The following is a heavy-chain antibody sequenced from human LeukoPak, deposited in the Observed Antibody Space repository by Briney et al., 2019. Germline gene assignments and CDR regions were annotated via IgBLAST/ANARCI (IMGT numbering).Heavy chain of an antibody. D-gene: IGHD3-10*01. CDR1: GFTFSSYA. V-gene: IGHV3-23*01. CDR3: AKDQFRSPYYYGSGSQNPLDY. J-gene: IGHJ4*02. CDR2: ISGSGGST. Sequence: GGSLRLSCAASGFTFSSYAMSWVRQAPGKGLEWVSAISGSGGSTYYADSVKGRFTIPRNNSKNTLYLQMNSLRAEDTAVYYCAKDQFRSPYYYGSGSQNPLDYWGQGTLVTVSS.